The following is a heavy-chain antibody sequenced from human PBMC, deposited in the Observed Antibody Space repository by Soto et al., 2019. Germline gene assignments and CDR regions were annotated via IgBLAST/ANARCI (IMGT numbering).Heavy chain of an antibody. J-gene: IGHJ3*01. Sequence: QVQLVQSGAEVKEPGASVKISCKASGYTFVSYYMHWVRQAPGQGLEWMGIINPSIGGTTYAQKFQGRVSMTRDTSTSTVYMELRSLTSEDTAVYYCAKSIGYYPSDGFDVWGRGTLVTVPS. CDR3: AKSIGYYPSDGFDV. CDR1: GYTFVSYY. V-gene: IGHV1-46*01. CDR2: INPSIGGT. D-gene: IGHD3-3*01.